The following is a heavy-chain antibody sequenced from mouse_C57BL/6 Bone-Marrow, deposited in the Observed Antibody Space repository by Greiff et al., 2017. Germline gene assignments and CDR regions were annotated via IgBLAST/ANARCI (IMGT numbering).Heavy chain of an antibody. Sequence: LVESGAELARPGASVKLSCKASGYTFTSYGISWVKQRTGQGLEWIGEIYPRSGNTYYNEKFKGKATLTADKSSSTAYMELRSLTSEDSAVYFCARKGREFAYWGQGTLVTVSA. CDR2: IYPRSGNT. J-gene: IGHJ3*01. CDR1: GYTFTSYG. CDR3: ARKGREFAY. V-gene: IGHV1-81*01.